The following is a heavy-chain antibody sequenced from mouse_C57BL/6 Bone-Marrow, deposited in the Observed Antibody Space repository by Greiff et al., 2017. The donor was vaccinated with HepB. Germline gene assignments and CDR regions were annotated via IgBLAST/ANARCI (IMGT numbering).Heavy chain of an antibody. CDR1: GYTFTSYW. Sequence: QVHVKQPGAELVKPGASVKLSCKASGYTFTSYWMHWVKQRPGRGLEWIGRIDPNSGGTKYNEKFKSKATLTVDKPSSTAYMQLSSLTSEDSAVYYCARSAYYSNWYAMDYWGQGTSVTVSS. CDR3: ARSAYYSNWYAMDY. V-gene: IGHV1-72*01. CDR2: IDPNSGGT. D-gene: IGHD2-5*01. J-gene: IGHJ4*01.